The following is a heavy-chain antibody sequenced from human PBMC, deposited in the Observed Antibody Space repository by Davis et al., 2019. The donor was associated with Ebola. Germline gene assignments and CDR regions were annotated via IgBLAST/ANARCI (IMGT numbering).Heavy chain of an antibody. CDR2: IKQDGSEK. CDR3: AKEGAAAVLQALDY. J-gene: IGHJ4*02. V-gene: IGHV3-7*03. CDR1: GFTFSSYW. D-gene: IGHD6-13*01. Sequence: GSLRLSCAASGFTFSSYWMSWVRQAPGKGLEWVANIKQDGSEKYYVDSVKGRFTISRDNAKNSLYLQMNSLRAEDTALYYCAKEGAAAVLQALDYWGQGTLVTVSS.